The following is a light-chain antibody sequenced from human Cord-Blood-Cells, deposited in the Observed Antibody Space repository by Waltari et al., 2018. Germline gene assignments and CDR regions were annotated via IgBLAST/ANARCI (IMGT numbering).Light chain of an antibody. J-gene: IGLJ3*02. CDR1: SRDVGGDNY. Sequence: QSALTQPASVSGSPGLSITISCTGTSRDVGGDNYVSWYQQHPGKAPKLMLYDVSNRPSVVSNRFSGSKSRNTASLTISGLQAEDEADYYCSSYTSSSTWVFGGGTKLTVL. V-gene: IGLV2-14*01. CDR2: DVS. CDR3: SSYTSSSTWV.